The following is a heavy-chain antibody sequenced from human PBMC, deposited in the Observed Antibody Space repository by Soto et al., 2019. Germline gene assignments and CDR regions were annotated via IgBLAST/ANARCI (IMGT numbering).Heavy chain of an antibody. Sequence: DVQLVESGGGLVKPGGSLRLSCAASGFNFITFSMNWVPQAPGKGLEWVSSISASSSSIYYAESVKGRFTVSRDNAKNSLYLQMNSLTAEDTALYYCVRDAYNRDAFDIWGQGTTVTVSS. J-gene: IGHJ3*02. D-gene: IGHD1-20*01. V-gene: IGHV3-21*01. CDR2: ISASSSSI. CDR1: GFNFITFS. CDR3: VRDAYNRDAFDI.